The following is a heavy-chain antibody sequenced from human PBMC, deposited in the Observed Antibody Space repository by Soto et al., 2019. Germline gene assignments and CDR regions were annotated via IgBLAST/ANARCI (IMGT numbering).Heavy chain of an antibody. CDR1: GCALSSFW. J-gene: IGHJ4*02. CDR2: IKGDGSEQ. CDR3: TRNQVKADY. V-gene: IGHV3-7*01. D-gene: IGHD3-22*01. Sequence: EVQLVESGGDLVQPGRSLRLSCGASGCALSSFWMTWVRQAPGKGLEWVAKIKGDGSEQNYVDSVRGRFTISRDNAKNSVYLQMNSLRVDDTAVYYCTRNQVKADYWGQGTLVTVSS.